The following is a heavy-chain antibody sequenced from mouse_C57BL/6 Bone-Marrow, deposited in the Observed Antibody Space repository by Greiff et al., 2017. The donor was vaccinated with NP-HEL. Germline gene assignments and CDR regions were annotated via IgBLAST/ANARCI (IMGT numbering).Heavy chain of an antibody. V-gene: IGHV2-9-1*01. CDR3: ARNPSYYYGSSPYAMDY. Sequence: VQVVESGPGLVAPSQSLSITCTVSGFSLTSYAISWVRQPPGKGLEWLGVIWTGGGTNYNSALNSSQSISKDNSKSQVFLKMNRLQTDDTARYYCARNPSYYYGSSPYAMDYWGQGTSVTVSS. D-gene: IGHD1-1*01. CDR1: GFSLTSYA. J-gene: IGHJ4*01. CDR2: IWTGGGT.